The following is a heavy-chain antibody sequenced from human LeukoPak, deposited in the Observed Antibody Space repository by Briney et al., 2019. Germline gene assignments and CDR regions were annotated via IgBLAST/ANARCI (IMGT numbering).Heavy chain of an antibody. J-gene: IGHJ6*02. CDR2: IYNSGST. CDR1: GGSISSYY. V-gene: IGHV4-59*01. CDR3: ATVGAPYGMDV. D-gene: IGHD3-10*01. Sequence: PSETLSLTCTVSGGSISSYYWSWIRQPPGKGLEWIGYIYNSGSTNYNPSLKSRVTISVDTSKNQFSLKLRSVTAADTAVYYCATVGAPYGMDVWGQGTTVTVSS.